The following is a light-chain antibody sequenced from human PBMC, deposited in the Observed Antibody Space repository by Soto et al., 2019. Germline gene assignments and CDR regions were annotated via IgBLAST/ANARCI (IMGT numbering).Light chain of an antibody. Sequence: DIQVTQSPSTLSASVGDRVTITCRASQSISSWLAWYQQKPGKAPKLLIYDASSLESGVPSRFSGSGSGTEFTLTISSLQPDDFATYYCQQYNSYSPLTFGGGTK. CDR3: QQYNSYSPLT. CDR2: DAS. J-gene: IGKJ4*01. V-gene: IGKV1-5*01. CDR1: QSISSW.